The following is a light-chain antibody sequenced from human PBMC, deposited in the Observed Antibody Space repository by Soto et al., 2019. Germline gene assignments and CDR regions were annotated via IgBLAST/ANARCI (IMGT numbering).Light chain of an antibody. V-gene: IGKV1-33*01. CDR3: QQYYNRPLT. Sequence: DIQMTQSPSSLSASVGDRVTITCQASQDISNYLNWYQQKPGKAPKLLIYDASNLETGVPSRFSGSGSWSDFTFTISSLQPEDIATYYCQQYYNRPLTFGQGTRLEIK. CDR2: DAS. J-gene: IGKJ5*01. CDR1: QDISNY.